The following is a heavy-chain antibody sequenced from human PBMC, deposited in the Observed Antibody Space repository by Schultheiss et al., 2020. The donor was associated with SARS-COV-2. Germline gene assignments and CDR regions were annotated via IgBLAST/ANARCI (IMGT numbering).Heavy chain of an antibody. CDR3: AKDAIGSHFDY. CDR2: ISSSSSYT. CDR1: DFTVSDNY. D-gene: IGHD1-26*01. Sequence: GGSLRLSCTTSDFTVSDNYMGWVRQAPGKGLEWVSYISSSSSYTNYADSVKGRFTISRDNAKNSLYLQMDSLRVEDTAVYFCAKDAIGSHFDYWGQGTPVTVSS. V-gene: IGHV3-11*03. J-gene: IGHJ4*02.